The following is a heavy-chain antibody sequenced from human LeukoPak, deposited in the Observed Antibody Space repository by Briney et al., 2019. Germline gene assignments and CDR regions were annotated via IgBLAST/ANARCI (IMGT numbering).Heavy chain of an antibody. V-gene: IGHV4-4*07. CDR2: IYTSGST. Sequence: SETLSLTCTVSGGSISSYYWSWIRQPAGKGLEWIGRIYTSGSTNYSPSLKGRVTMSVDTSKNQFSLKLSSVTAADTAVYYCAREGSSSWPRYLDYWGQGTLVTVSS. CDR3: AREGSSSWPRYLDY. J-gene: IGHJ4*02. CDR1: GGSISSYY. D-gene: IGHD2-2*01.